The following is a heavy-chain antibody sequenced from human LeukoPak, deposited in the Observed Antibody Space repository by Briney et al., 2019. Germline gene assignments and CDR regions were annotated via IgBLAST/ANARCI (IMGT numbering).Heavy chain of an antibody. Sequence: PSETLSLTCTVSGGSISSYYWSWIRQPAGKGLEWIGRIYTSGSTNYNPSLKSRVTMSVDTSKNQFSLKLSSVTAADTAVYYCARDRQGYYDFWSGYPYYYYYVDVWGKGTTVTVSS. CDR2: IYTSGST. J-gene: IGHJ6*03. CDR3: ARDRQGYYDFWSGYPYYYYYVDV. V-gene: IGHV4-4*07. D-gene: IGHD3-3*01. CDR1: GGSISSYY.